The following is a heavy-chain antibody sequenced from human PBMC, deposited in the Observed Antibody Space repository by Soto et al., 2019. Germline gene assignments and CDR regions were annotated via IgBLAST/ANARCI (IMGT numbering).Heavy chain of an antibody. J-gene: IGHJ6*02. D-gene: IGHD1-20*01. CDR2: ISYDGSNN. CDR1: GFTFSSYA. CDR3: ASRRMDNWNYYYYYGMDV. V-gene: IGHV3-30-3*01. Sequence: GGSLRLSCAASGFTFSSYAMPWVRQAPGKGLEWVAVISYDGSNNYYADSVNGRFTISRDNSKNTLYLQMNSLRAEDTAVYYCASRRMDNWNYYYYYGMDVWGQGTTVTVSS.